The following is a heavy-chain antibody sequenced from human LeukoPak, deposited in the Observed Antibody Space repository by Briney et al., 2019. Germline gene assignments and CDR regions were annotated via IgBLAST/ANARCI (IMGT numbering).Heavy chain of an antibody. J-gene: IGHJ6*02. CDR1: GFTLSDHW. D-gene: IGHD4-17*01. V-gene: IGHV3-74*03. CDR2: IESDASRT. CDR3: VKGGHKLDIQTTHYYYGLDV. Sequence: GGSLRLSCVASGFTLSDHWMYWVRQGPGRGLAHVSRIESDASRTTYADSAKGRFTISRDDTKNTMYLQMNSLRGEDTAVYYCVKGGHKLDIQTTHYYYGLDVWGQGTTVAVSS.